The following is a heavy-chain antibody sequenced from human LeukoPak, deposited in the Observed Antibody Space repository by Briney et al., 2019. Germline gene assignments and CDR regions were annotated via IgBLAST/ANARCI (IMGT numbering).Heavy chain of an antibody. CDR3: ARNRNYGLDI. Sequence: GGSLRLSCAASGFTFSDYYLSWIRQAPGKGPECVSYISSSGSQTLHADSVKGRFTISRDNAKNSLYLQMNSLRAEDTAVYYCARNRNYGLDIWGQGTKVTVSS. D-gene: IGHD1-14*01. J-gene: IGHJ3*02. V-gene: IGHV3-11*06. CDR1: GFTFSDYY. CDR2: ISSSGSQT.